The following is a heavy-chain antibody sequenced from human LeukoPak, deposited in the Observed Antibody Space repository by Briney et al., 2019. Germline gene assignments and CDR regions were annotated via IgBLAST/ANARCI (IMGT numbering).Heavy chain of an antibody. J-gene: IGHJ4*02. CDR2: ISVYNGNT. D-gene: IGHD3-3*01. V-gene: IGHV1-18*01. Sequence: ASVKVSCKASGYTFSNYGISWVRQAPGQGLEWMGWISVYNGNTVYAQKLRGRVTMTTDTSTSTAYMELRSLRSDDTAVYYCARDPQFGVVTLDYWGQGTLVTVSS. CDR1: GYTFSNYG. CDR3: ARDPQFGVVTLDY.